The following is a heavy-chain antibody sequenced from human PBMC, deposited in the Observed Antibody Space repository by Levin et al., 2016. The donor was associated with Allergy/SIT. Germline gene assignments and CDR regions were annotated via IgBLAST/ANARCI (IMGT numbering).Heavy chain of an antibody. CDR2: IYYSGST. J-gene: IGHJ4*02. D-gene: IGHD2-2*01. V-gene: IGHV4-31*02. CDR3: ARVPVVQRIFDY. Sequence: WIRQPPGKGLEWIGYIYYSGSTYYNPSLKSRVTISVETSKNQFSLRLSSVTAADTAVYYCARVPVVQRIFDYWGQGTLVTVSS.